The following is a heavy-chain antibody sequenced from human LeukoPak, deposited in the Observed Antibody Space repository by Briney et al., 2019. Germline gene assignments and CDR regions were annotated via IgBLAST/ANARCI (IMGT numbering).Heavy chain of an antibody. CDR3: VKDWGRRDGYIDDI. D-gene: IGHD5-24*01. V-gene: IGHV3-64D*09. Sequence: GGSLRLSCSASGFPFSSYAMHWVRQAPGKGLEYVSAISDSGGSTYYADSVKGRFTISRDNSKNTLYLQMSSLRAEDTAVYYCVKDWGRRDGYIDDIWGQGTMVTVSS. CDR2: ISDSGGST. J-gene: IGHJ3*02. CDR1: GFPFSSYA.